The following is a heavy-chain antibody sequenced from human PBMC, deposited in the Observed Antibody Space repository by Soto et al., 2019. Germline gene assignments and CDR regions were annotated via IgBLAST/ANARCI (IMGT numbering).Heavy chain of an antibody. Sequence: SETLSLTCAVYGGSFSGYYWSWIRQPPGKGLEWIGEINHSGSTNYNPSLKSRVTISVDTSKNQFSLKLSSVTAADTAVYYCARAGVPPYNWFDPWGTGTLVTVSS. V-gene: IGHV4-34*01. CDR1: GGSFSGYY. J-gene: IGHJ5*02. CDR2: INHSGST. CDR3: ARAGVPPYNWFDP. D-gene: IGHD1-1*01.